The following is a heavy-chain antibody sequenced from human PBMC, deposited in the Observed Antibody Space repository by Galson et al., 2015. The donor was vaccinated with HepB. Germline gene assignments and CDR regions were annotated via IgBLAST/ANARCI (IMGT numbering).Heavy chain of an antibody. D-gene: IGHD3-16*01. Sequence: SLRLSCAASGFTFSSYGMHWVHQAPGKGLEWVAFIRYDGSNKYYADSVKGRFTISRDNSKNTLYLQMNSLRAEDTAVYYCAKDDRRLKVTFGGVMFPDYWGQGTLVTVSS. CDR1: GFTFSSYG. V-gene: IGHV3-30*02. CDR3: AKDDRRLKVTFGGVMFPDY. CDR2: IRYDGSNK. J-gene: IGHJ4*02.